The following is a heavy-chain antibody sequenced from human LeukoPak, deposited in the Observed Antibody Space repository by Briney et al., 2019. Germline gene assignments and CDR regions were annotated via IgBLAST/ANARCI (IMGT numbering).Heavy chain of an antibody. CDR2: ISGSGGST. Sequence: PRGSLRLSCAASGFTFSSYAMSWVRQAPGKGLEWVSAISGSGGSTYYADSVKGRFTISRDNSKNTLYLQMNSLRAEDTAVYYCAKSPGLGGYDRFNYFDYWGQGTLVTVSS. V-gene: IGHV3-23*01. CDR3: AKSPGLGGYDRFNYFDY. J-gene: IGHJ4*02. CDR1: GFTFSSYA. D-gene: IGHD5-12*01.